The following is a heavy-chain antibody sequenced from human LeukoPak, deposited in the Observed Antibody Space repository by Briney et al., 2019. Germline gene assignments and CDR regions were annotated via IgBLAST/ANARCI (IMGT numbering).Heavy chain of an antibody. J-gene: IGHJ4*02. CDR1: GGTFSSYA. CDR2: IIPIFGTA. Sequence: ASVKVSCKASGGTFSSYAISWVRQAPGQGLERMGGIIPIFGTANYAQKFQGRVTITADESTSTAYMELSSLRSEDTAVYYCARPSPRRDGYNYFDYWGQGTLVTVSS. D-gene: IGHD5-24*01. CDR3: ARPSPRRDGYNYFDY. V-gene: IGHV1-69*13.